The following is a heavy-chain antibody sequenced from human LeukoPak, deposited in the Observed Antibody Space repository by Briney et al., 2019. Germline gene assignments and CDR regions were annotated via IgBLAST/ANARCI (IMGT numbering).Heavy chain of an antibody. J-gene: IGHJ4*02. CDR1: GYTFTSYY. CDR2: INPSCGST. Sequence: GASVKVSCKASGYTFTSYYMHWVRQAPGQGLEWIGIINPSCGSTSYAQKFQGRVTMTRDTSTSTVYMELSSLRSEDTAVYYCATTREQSSGWYYFDYWGQGTLVTVSS. CDR3: ATTREQSSGWYYFDY. D-gene: IGHD6-19*01. V-gene: IGHV1-46*01.